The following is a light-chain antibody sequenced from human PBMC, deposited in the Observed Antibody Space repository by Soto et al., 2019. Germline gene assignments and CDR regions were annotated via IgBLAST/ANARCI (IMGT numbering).Light chain of an antibody. Sequence: DIVMTQSPLSLPVTPGEPASISCRSSQSLLHSNGYNYLDWYLQNPGQSPQLLIYLGSNRASGVPDRLSGSGSGSDFTLKISRVEAEDVGVYYCMQALQTPPSYTFGQGTKLEIK. CDR2: LGS. V-gene: IGKV2-28*01. CDR3: MQALQTPPSYT. J-gene: IGKJ2*01. CDR1: QSLLHSNGYNY.